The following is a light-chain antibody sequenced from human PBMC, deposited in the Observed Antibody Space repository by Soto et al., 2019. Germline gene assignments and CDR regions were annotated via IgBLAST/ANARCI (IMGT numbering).Light chain of an antibody. CDR1: SSDVGGYNY. CDR3: SSFAGINNLL. Sequence: QSALTQPRSVSGSPGQSVTISCTGTSSDVGGYNYVSWYQQHPGKAPKLMIYEVSQRPSGVPDRFSGSKSGNTASLTISGLQAEDEGDYYCSSFAGINNLLFGGGTKLTVL. CDR2: EVS. J-gene: IGLJ2*01. V-gene: IGLV2-11*01.